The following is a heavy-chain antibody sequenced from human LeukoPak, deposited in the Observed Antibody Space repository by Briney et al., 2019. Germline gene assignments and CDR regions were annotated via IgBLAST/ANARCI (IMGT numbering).Heavy chain of an antibody. CDR3: ARDPALRYFDWLEY. CDR2: ISSSSSYI. V-gene: IGHV3-21*01. CDR1: GFIFSSYS. J-gene: IGHJ4*02. D-gene: IGHD3-9*01. Sequence: GGSLRLSCAASGFIFSSYSMSWVRQAPGKGLEWVSSISSSSSYIYYADSVKGRFTISRDNAKKLLYLQMNRLRAEDTAVYYCARDPALRYFDWLEYWGQGTLVTVSS.